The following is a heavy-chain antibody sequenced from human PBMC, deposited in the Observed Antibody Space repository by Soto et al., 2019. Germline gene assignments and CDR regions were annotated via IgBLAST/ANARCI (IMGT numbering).Heavy chain of an antibody. J-gene: IGHJ4*02. CDR1: GGSLSGYY. D-gene: IGHD5-12*01. CDR3: ARGQEGVVATH. V-gene: IGHV4-34*01. CDR2: IKDGGRT. Sequence: QVQLQQWGAGLLKPSETLSLNCAVNGGSLSGYYWSWIRQPPGKGLGWIGEIKDGGRTNYSPSLKSRAALSSDTPNNQFSLRLYSVTAADTGVYYCARGQEGVVATHWDQGTLVTVSS.